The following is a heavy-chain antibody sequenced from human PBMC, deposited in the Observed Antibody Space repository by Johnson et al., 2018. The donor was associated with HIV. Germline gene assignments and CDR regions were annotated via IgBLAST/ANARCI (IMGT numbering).Heavy chain of an antibody. CDR1: GLTFTNAW. J-gene: IGHJ3*02. CDR2: ISSSGTTI. CDR3: ASGWGIAASDAFDI. Sequence: EVQLVESGGGLVKPGGSLRLSCAASGLTFTNAWMNWVRQAPGKGLEWVSYISSSGTTIYYADSVKGRFTISRDNAKNSLYLQMNSLRAEDTAVYYCASGWGIAASDAFDIWGQGTMVIVSS. V-gene: IGHV3-48*04. D-gene: IGHD6-13*01.